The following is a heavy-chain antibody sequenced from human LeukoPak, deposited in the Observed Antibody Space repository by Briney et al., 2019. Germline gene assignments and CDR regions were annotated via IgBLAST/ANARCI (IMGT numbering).Heavy chain of an antibody. V-gene: IGHV4-34*01. Sequence: PSETLSLTCAVYGGSFSGYYWSWIRQPPGKGLEWIGEINHSGSTNCNPSLKSRVTISVDTSKNQFSLKLSSVTAADTAVYYCAIHYGPGYYYYGMDVWGQGTTVTVSS. J-gene: IGHJ6*02. CDR2: INHSGST. D-gene: IGHD3-10*01. CDR1: GGSFSGYY. CDR3: AIHYGPGYYYYGMDV.